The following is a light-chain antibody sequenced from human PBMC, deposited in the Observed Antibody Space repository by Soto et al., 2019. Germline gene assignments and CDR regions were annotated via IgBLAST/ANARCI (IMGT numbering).Light chain of an antibody. CDR2: EVS. V-gene: IGLV2-14*01. CDR1: SSDVGGYNY. J-gene: IGLJ2*01. CDR3: SSYTSSSTAV. Sequence: QSVLTQPASVSGSPGQSITISCTGTSSDVGGYNYVSWYQQHPGKAPKLMIYEVSKRPSGVSNRFSGSKSGNTASLTISGLQAEDEGDYYCSSYTSSSTAVFGGGTKLTVL.